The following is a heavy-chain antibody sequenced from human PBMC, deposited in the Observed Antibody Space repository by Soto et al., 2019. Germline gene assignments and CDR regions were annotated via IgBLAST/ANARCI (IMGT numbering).Heavy chain of an antibody. CDR3: ARALGYCSGGSCYWFDP. CDR1: GYTLTEIS. D-gene: IGHD2-15*01. CDR2: FDPEDAET. V-gene: IGHV1-24*01. J-gene: IGHJ5*02. Sequence: ASVKVSCKVSGYTLTEISMHWVRQAPGKGLEWMGGFDPEDAETIHAQKFQGRVTITADESTSTAYMELSSLRSEDTAVYYCARALGYCSGGSCYWFDPWGQGTLVTVSS.